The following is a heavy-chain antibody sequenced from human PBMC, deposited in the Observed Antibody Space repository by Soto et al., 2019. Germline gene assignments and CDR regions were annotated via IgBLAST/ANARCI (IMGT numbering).Heavy chain of an antibody. D-gene: IGHD3-22*01. CDR3: ARAFFYQGSDSRGYSFDAFDF. CDR2: ISAHTGSS. CDR1: GYTFTSSG. J-gene: IGHJ3*01. Sequence: QVQLVQSGAEVKKPGASVKVSCKASGYTFTSSGMSWVRQAPGQGLAWMGWISAHTGSSEDEQRFQGRVTMTTDRSTSTAYMELRSLRSADTAVYYCARAFFYQGSDSRGYSFDAFDFWGPGTLVTVSS. V-gene: IGHV1-18*01.